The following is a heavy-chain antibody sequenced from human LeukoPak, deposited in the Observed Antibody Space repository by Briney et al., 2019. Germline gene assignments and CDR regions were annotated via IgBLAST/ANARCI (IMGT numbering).Heavy chain of an antibody. Sequence: PSETLCLTCSVSGASINNYYWTWIRQPPGKGLEWIGYVYHTGASGYHPSLKSRVAMSLDPSKNQVSLNLRSVTAADTAVYFCTRVDGGHFDYWGQGTLVTVSS. V-gene: IGHV4-59*01. CDR2: VYHTGAS. CDR3: TRVDGGHFDY. CDR1: GASINNYY. J-gene: IGHJ4*02. D-gene: IGHD2-15*01.